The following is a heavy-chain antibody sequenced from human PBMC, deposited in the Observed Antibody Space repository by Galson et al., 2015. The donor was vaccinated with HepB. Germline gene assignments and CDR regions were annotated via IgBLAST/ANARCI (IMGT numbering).Heavy chain of an antibody. CDR3: TRLAQSLLEPVDY. CDR1: GFTFSGSA. D-gene: IGHD2-21*01. J-gene: IGHJ4*02. Sequence: SLRLSCAASGFTFSGSAMHWVRQASGKGLEWVGRIRSKANSYATAYAASVKGRFTISRDDSKNTAYLQMNSLKTEDTAVYYCTRLAQSLLEPVDYWGQGTLVTVSS. CDR2: IRSKANSYAT. V-gene: IGHV3-73*01.